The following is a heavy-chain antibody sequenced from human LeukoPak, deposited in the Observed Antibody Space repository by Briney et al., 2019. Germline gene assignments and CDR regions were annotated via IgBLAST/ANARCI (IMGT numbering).Heavy chain of an antibody. CDR3: ARSGSYYDSSGYFDY. Sequence: SETLSLTCTVPGGSMSSYYWSFIRQPAGKGLEWIGRIHTSWTTYYNPSLKSRVTMSVDTSRNQFSLRLTSVTAADTAVYYCARSGSYYDSSGYFDYWGQGTLVTVSS. CDR1: GGSMSSYY. CDR2: IHTSWTT. D-gene: IGHD3-22*01. J-gene: IGHJ4*02. V-gene: IGHV4-4*07.